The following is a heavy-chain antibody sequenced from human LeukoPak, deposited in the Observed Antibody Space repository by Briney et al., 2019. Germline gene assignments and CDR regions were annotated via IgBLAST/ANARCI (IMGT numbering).Heavy chain of an antibody. CDR1: GASISSGSYY. J-gene: IGHJ4*02. V-gene: IGHV4-61*02. CDR2: IYTSGST. CDR3: ARGHSSWSGDYFDY. D-gene: IGHD6-13*01. Sequence: SETLSLTCTVSGASISSGSYYWSWIRQPAGKGLEWIGRIYTSGSTNYNPSLKSRVTISLDTSKNQFSLNLNSVTAADTAVYYCARGHSSWSGDYFDYWGQGTLVTVSS.